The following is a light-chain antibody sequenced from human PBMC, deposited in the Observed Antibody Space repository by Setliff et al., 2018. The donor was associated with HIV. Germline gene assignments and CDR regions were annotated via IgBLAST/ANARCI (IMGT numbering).Light chain of an antibody. CDR1: ALPKQY. CDR3: QSADSSHVV. Sequence: SYELTQPPSVSVSPGQTARITCSGDALPKQYASWYQQRPGQASILVIYKDIERPSGIPERFSGSSSGTTVTLTISGVQAEDEADYYCQSADSSHVVFGGGTKVTVL. CDR2: KDI. J-gene: IGLJ2*01. V-gene: IGLV3-25*03.